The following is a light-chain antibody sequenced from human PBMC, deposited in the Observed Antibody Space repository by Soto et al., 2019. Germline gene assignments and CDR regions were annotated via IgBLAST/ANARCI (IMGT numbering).Light chain of an antibody. V-gene: IGLV2-14*01. CDR2: GVS. Sequence: QSALTQPASVSGSPGQSITISCTGTSSDVGGYNYVSWYQQHPGKAPKLMIYGVSTRPAGVSFRFSGSKSGNTASLTISGLQAEDEADYYCLLSYSGARGISYVFGTGTKVTVL. CDR3: LLSYSGARGISYV. CDR1: SSDVGGYNY. J-gene: IGLJ1*01.